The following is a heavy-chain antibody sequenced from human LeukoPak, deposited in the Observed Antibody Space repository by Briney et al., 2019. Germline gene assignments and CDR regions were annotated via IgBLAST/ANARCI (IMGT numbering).Heavy chain of an antibody. CDR1: GFTFSSSS. D-gene: IGHD2-2*01. CDR2: LTGSSGST. J-gene: IGHJ4*02. V-gene: IGHV3-23*01. CDR3: AKDLAPAAY. Sequence: GGSLRLSCAASGFTFSSSSMSWVRHAPGKGLEWVSALTGSSGSTYYADSVKGRFTISRDNSMKTLFLQMNSLRAEDTAVYYCAKDLAPAAYWGQGTLVTVSS.